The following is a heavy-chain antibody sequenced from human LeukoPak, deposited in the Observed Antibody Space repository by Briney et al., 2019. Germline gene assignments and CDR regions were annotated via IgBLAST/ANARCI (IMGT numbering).Heavy chain of an antibody. D-gene: IGHD5-18*01. J-gene: IGHJ6*03. CDR2: ISAYNGNT. V-gene: IGHV1-18*01. CDR1: GYTFTSYG. CDR3: ARCGYSYGYLYYYYMDV. Sequence: ASVKVSCKASGYTFTSYGISWARQAPGQGLEWMGWISAYNGNTNYAQKLQGRVTMTTDTSTSTAYMELRSLRSDDTAVYYCARCGYSYGYLYYYYMDVWGKGTTVTVSS.